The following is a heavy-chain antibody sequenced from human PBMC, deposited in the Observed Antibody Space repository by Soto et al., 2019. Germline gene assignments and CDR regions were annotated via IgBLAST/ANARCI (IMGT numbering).Heavy chain of an antibody. J-gene: IGHJ6*02. Sequence: QVVLQESGPGLVKPSQTLSLTCAVSGGSMSRGGQSWSWIRQPPGKALEWVGFIYYTGSTYSNPSLKSRFTLSVDRSKNQFSLNLTSVTAADTAMYFCARAPPGPSPRLDVWGQGTTVTVSS. CDR3: ARAPPGPSPRLDV. CDR2: IYYTGST. V-gene: IGHV4-30-2*01. D-gene: IGHD3-10*01. CDR1: GGSMSRGGQS.